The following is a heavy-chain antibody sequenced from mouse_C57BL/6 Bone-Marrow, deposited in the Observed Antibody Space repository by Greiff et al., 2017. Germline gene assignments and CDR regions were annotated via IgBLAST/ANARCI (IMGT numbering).Heavy chain of an antibody. J-gene: IGHJ1*03. Sequence: VQLQQPGAELVKPGASVKMSCKAYGYTFTSYWITWVKQRPGQGLEWIGDIYPGSGSTNYNEKFKSKATLTVDTSSSTAYMQLSSLTSEDSAVYYCARLYYGSSYWYFDVWGTVTTVTVSS. CDR2: IYPGSGST. CDR3: ARLYYGSSYWYFDV. V-gene: IGHV1-55*01. CDR1: GYTFTSYW. D-gene: IGHD1-1*01.